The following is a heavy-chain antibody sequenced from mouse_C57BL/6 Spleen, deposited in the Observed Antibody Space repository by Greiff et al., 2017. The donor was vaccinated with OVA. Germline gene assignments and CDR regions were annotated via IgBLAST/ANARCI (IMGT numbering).Heavy chain of an antibody. V-gene: IGHV1-64*01. CDR2: IHPNSGST. Sequence: QVQLQQPGAELVKPGASVKLSCKASGYTFTSYWMHWVKQRPGQGLEWIGMIHPNSGSTNYNEKFKSKATLTVDKSSSTAYMQLSSLTSEDSAVYYCAREGDSLYGYDVDWYFDVWGTGTTVTVSS. CDR1: GYTFTSYW. D-gene: IGHD2-2*01. CDR3: AREGDSLYGYDVDWYFDV. J-gene: IGHJ1*03.